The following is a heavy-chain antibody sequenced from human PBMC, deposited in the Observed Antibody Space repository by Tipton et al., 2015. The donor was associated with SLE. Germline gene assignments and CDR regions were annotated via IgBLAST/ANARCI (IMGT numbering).Heavy chain of an antibody. CDR1: GGTFSSYA. J-gene: IGHJ6*03. CDR3: ARGSAKLVGATDYYMDV. CDR2: IIPIFGTA. V-gene: IGHV1-69*01. D-gene: IGHD1-26*01. Sequence: QVQLVQSGAEVKKPGSSVKVSCKASGGTFSSYAISWVRQAPGQGLEWMGGIIPIFGTANYAQKFQGRVTITADESTSTAYMELSSLRSEDTAVYYCARGSAKLVGATDYYMDVWGKGTTVTLSS.